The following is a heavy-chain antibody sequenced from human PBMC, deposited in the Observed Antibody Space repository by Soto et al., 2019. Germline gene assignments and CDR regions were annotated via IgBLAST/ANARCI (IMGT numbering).Heavy chain of an antibody. V-gene: IGHV3-21*01. Sequence: EVQLVESGGGLVKPGGSLRLSCAASGFTFSSYSMNWVRQAPGKGLEWVSSISSSSSYIYYADSVKGRFTIPRDNAKNSLYLQMNSLRAEDTAVYYCARVGRYCSGGSCYHFDYWGQGTLVTVSS. D-gene: IGHD2-15*01. CDR2: ISSSSSYI. CDR3: ARVGRYCSGGSCYHFDY. J-gene: IGHJ4*02. CDR1: GFTFSSYS.